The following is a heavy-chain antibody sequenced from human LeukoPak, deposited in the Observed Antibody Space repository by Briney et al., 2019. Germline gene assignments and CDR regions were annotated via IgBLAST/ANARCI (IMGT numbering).Heavy chain of an antibody. CDR1: GFSFSNYA. J-gene: IGHJ3*02. CDR2: ISASGTNT. V-gene: IGHV3-23*01. CDR3: AKDQYQKGVDDAFDI. Sequence: GGSLRLSCAASGFSFSNYALSWVRQAPGKGLDWVSAISASGTNTYYADSVKGRFTISRDISKNSLYLQMNSLRAEDTAIYYCAKDQYQKGVDDAFDIWGQGTMVTVSS. D-gene: IGHD2-2*01.